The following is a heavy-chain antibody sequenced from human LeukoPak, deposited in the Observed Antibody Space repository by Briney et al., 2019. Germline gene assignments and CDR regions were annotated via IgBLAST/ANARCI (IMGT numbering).Heavy chain of an antibody. Sequence: PSETLSLTCTVSGYSISSDYFWGWIRQSPGKGLEWIGEINHSGSTNYNPSLKSRVTISVDTSKNQFSLKLSSVTAADTAVYYCARHIHGSGSYYHLLKYNWFDPWGQGTLVTVSS. D-gene: IGHD3-10*01. J-gene: IGHJ5*02. CDR1: GYSISSDYF. CDR3: ARHIHGSGSYYHLLKYNWFDP. CDR2: INHSGST. V-gene: IGHV4-38-2*02.